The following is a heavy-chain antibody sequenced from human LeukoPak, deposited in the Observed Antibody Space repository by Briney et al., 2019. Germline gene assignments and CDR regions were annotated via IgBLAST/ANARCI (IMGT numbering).Heavy chain of an antibody. Sequence: PSETLSLTCTVSGGSISSSGYYWGWIRQPPGKGLEWIGSIYYSGSTYYNPSLKSRVSLSVDTSKKQFSLKLRFVTAADTAVYYCARQGYGDFSSRPFDYWGQGTLVTVSS. CDR1: GGSISSSGYY. V-gene: IGHV4-39*01. D-gene: IGHD4-17*01. CDR2: IYYSGST. CDR3: ARQGYGDFSSRPFDY. J-gene: IGHJ4*02.